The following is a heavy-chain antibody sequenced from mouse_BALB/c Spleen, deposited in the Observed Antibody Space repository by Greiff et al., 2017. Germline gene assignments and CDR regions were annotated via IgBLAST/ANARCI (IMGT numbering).Heavy chain of an antibody. J-gene: IGHJ4*01. CDR1: GFSLTSYG. Sequence: QVQLQQSGPSLVQPSQSLSITCTVSGFSLTSYGVHWDRQSPGKGLEWLGVIWRGGSTDYNAAFMSRLSITKDNSKSQVFFKMNSLQADDTAIYYCATKREYGITEGAMDSWGQGTPVTVSS. CDR3: ATKREYGITEGAMDS. D-gene: IGHD2-10*02. V-gene: IGHV2-5-1*01. CDR2: IWRGGST.